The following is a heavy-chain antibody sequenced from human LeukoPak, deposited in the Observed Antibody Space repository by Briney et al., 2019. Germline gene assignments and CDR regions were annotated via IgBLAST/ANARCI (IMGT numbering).Heavy chain of an antibody. J-gene: IGHJ4*02. CDR3: ASEGY. CDR1: GFTFSSYA. V-gene: IGHV3-30-3*01. CDR2: ISYDGSNK. Sequence: PGRSLRLSCAASGFTFSSYAMHWVRQAPGKGLEWVAVISYDGSNKYYADSVKGRFTISRDNSKNTLYLQMNSLRAEDTAVYYCASEGYWGREPWSPSPQ.